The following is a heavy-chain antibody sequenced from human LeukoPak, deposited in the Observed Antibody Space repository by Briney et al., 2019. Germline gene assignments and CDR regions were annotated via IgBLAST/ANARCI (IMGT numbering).Heavy chain of an antibody. J-gene: IGHJ4*02. CDR3: ARGLGSMRPFDY. CDR1: GGSFSGYY. CDR2: INHSGST. D-gene: IGHD3-10*01. Sequence: SETLSLTCAVYGGSFSGYYWSWIRQPPGKGLEWIGEINHSGSTNYNPSLKSRVTISVDTSKNQFSLKLSSVTAADTAVYYCARGLGSMRPFDYWGQGTLVTVSS. V-gene: IGHV4-34*01.